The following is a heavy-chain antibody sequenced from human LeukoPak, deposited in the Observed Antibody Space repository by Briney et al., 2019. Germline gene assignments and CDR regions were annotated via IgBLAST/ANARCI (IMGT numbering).Heavy chain of an antibody. D-gene: IGHD2-15*01. CDR3: ARSYCSGGSCYSENWFDP. CDR2: IWYDGSNK. Sequence: PGGSLRLSCAASGFTSSSYGKHWVRQAPGKGLEWVAVIWYDGSNKYYADSVKGPFTISRDNSKNTLYLQMNSLRAEDTAVYYCARSYCSGGSCYSENWFDPWGQGTLVTVSS. V-gene: IGHV3-33*01. J-gene: IGHJ5*02. CDR1: GFTSSSYG.